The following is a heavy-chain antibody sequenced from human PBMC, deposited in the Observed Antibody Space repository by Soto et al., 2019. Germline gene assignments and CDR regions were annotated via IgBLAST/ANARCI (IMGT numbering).Heavy chain of an antibody. CDR3: ARHDCISSSCYYYYYYGMDV. CDR2: IIPIFDTA. V-gene: IGHV1-69*13. D-gene: IGHD2-15*01. J-gene: IGHJ6*02. Sequence: SVKVSCKASGGTFSSYAISWVRQAPGQGLEWMGGIIPIFDTANYAQKFQGRVTITADESTSTAYMELSSLRSEDTAAYYFARHDCISSSCYYYYYYGMDVWGQGTTVTVSS. CDR1: GGTFSSYA.